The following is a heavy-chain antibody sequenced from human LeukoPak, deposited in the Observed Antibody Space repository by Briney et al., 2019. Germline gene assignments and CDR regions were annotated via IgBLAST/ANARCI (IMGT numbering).Heavy chain of an antibody. V-gene: IGHV3-48*01. CDR3: AREAPGFRY. Sequence: GGSLRLSCAASGFTFSSYSMNWARQAPGKGLEWVSYISSSSSTIYYADSVKGRFTISRDNAKNSLYLQMNSLRAEDTAVYYCAREAPGFRYWGQGTLVTVSS. CDR1: GFTFSSYS. CDR2: ISSSSSTI. J-gene: IGHJ4*02.